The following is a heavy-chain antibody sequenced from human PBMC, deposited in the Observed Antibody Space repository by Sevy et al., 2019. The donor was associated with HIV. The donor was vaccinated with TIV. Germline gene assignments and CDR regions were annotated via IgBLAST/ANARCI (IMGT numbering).Heavy chain of an antibody. CDR1: GFTFTSYA. Sequence: GSLRLSCAASGFTFTSYAMNWVRQAPGKGLDWVSSISGSGRSTYYADSVEGRFTISRDNSKNTLSLQMNSLRADDTAVYYCAKGYCSGGSCPRDYYYYGMDVWGQGTTVTVSS. CDR3: AKGYCSGGSCPRDYYYYGMDV. CDR2: ISGSGRST. J-gene: IGHJ6*02. V-gene: IGHV3-23*01. D-gene: IGHD2-15*01.